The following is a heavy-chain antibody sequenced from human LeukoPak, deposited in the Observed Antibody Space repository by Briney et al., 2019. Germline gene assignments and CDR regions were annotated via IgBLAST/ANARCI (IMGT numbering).Heavy chain of an antibody. Sequence: GGSLRLSCAASGFTFSSYSMNWVRQAPGKGLEWVSYISSSSSTIYYADSVKGRFTISRDNAKNSLYLQMNSLRAEDTAVYYCAKAAASLQWLVRGFDYWGQGTLVTVSS. D-gene: IGHD6-19*01. CDR2: ISSSSSTI. J-gene: IGHJ4*02. CDR3: AKAAASLQWLVRGFDY. V-gene: IGHV3-48*04. CDR1: GFTFSSYS.